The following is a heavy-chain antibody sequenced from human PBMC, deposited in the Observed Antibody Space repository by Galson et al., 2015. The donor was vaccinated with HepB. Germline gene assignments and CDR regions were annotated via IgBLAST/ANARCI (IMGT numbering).Heavy chain of an antibody. J-gene: IGHJ3*02. Sequence: SVKVSCKASGYTSTSYDINWVRQATGQGLEWMGWMNPNSGNTSYAQKFQGRVTMTRNTSISTAYMELSSLRSEDTAVYYCARARLYDYVWGSYRYSAFDIWGQGTMVTVSS. CDR2: MNPNSGNT. CDR3: ARARLYDYVWGSYRYSAFDI. D-gene: IGHD3-16*02. V-gene: IGHV1-8*01. CDR1: GYTSTSYD.